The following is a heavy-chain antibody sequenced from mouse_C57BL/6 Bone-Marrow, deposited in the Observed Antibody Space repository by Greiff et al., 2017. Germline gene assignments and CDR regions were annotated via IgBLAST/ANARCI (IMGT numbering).Heavy chain of an antibody. CDR1: GYTFTSYW. Sequence: VQLQQPGAELVKPGASVTLSCKASGYTFTSYWMHWVQQRPGQGLEWIGMIRPNSGSNNTNEKFTSKGTLTVAKSSRPTYMQLSSQTSEDSEGYYCAREDSSGYLFAYWGQGTLVTVSA. V-gene: IGHV1-64*01. D-gene: IGHD3-2*02. CDR2: IRPNSGSN. J-gene: IGHJ3*01. CDR3: AREDSSGYLFAY.